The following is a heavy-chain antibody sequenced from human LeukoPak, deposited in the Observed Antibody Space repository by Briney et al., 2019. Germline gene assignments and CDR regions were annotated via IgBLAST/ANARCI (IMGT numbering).Heavy chain of an antibody. CDR2: INTDGSTT. Sequence: GGSLRLSCAASGFTFSSFAMSWVRQAPGKGLVWVSRINTDGSTTSYADSGKGRFTISRDNAKNTLYLQMNSLRAEDTAVYYCARGFDWYFDLWGRGTLVTVSS. J-gene: IGHJ2*01. CDR3: ARGFDWYFDL. CDR1: GFTFSSFA. V-gene: IGHV3-74*01.